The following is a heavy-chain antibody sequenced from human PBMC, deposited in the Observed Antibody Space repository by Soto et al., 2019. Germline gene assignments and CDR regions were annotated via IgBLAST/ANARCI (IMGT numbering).Heavy chain of an antibody. D-gene: IGHD3-10*01. J-gene: IGHJ5*02. Sequence: SETLSLTCTVSGGSISSYYWSWIRQPPGKGLEWTGYIYYSGSTNYNPSLKSRVTISVDTSKNQFSLKLSSVTAADTAVYYCARSLRGYWFDPWGQGTLVTVS. CDR1: GGSISSYY. CDR2: IYYSGST. V-gene: IGHV4-59*01. CDR3: ARSLRGYWFDP.